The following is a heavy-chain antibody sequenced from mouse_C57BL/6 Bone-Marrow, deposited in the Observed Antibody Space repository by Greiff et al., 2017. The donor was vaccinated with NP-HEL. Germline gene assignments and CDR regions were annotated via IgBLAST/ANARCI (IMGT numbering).Heavy chain of an antibody. CDR3: VVYYGKTYAMDY. CDR2: IRSKSNNYAT. CDR1: GFSFNTYA. J-gene: IGHJ4*01. Sequence: EVKLMESGGGLVQPKGSLKLSCAASGFSFNTYAMNWVRQAPGKGLEWVARIRSKSNNYATYYADSVKDRFTISRDDSESMLYLQMNNLKTEDTAMYYCVVYYGKTYAMDYWGQGTSVTVSS. D-gene: IGHD2-1*01. V-gene: IGHV10-1*01.